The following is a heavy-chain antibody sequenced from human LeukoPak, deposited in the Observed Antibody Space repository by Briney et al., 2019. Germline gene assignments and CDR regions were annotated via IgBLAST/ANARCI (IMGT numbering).Heavy chain of an antibody. CDR3: ARGSSGSYYGY. CDR1: GVSISSGGYY. CDR2: IYYSGST. D-gene: IGHD1-26*01. J-gene: IGHJ4*02. V-gene: IGHV4-31*03. Sequence: SETLSLTCTVSGVSISSGGYYWSWIRQHPGKGLEWIGYIYYSGSTYYNPSLKSRVTISVDTSKNQFSLKLSSVTAADTAVYYCARGSSGSYYGYWGQGTLVTVSS.